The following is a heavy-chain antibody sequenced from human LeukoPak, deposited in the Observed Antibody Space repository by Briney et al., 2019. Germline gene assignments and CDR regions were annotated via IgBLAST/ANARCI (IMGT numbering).Heavy chain of an antibody. J-gene: IGHJ6*03. CDR2: ISAYNGNT. D-gene: IGHD3-22*01. CDR3: ARQTRYYDSSGYYPNYYYYYMDV. V-gene: IGHV1-18*04. CDR1: GYTFTSYY. Sequence: GASVKVSCKASGYTFTSYYMHWVGQAPGQGLEGMGWISAYNGNTNYAQKLQGRVTMTTDTSTSTAYMQLRSLRSHDTAVYYCARQTRYYDSSGYYPNYYYYYMDVWGKGTTVTISS.